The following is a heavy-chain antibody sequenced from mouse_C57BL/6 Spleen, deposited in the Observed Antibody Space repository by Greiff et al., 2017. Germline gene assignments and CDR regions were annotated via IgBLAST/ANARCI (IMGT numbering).Heavy chain of an antibody. D-gene: IGHD1-1*01. V-gene: IGHV7-3*01. Sequence: EVKVVESGGGLVQPGGSLSLSCAASGFTFTDYYMSWVRQPPGKALEWLGFIRNKANGYTTEYSASVKGRFTISRDNSQSILYLQMNALRAEDSATYYCARYGSLYFDYWGQGTTLTVSS. CDR1: GFTFTDYY. CDR3: ARYGSLYFDY. J-gene: IGHJ2*01. CDR2: IRNKANGYTT.